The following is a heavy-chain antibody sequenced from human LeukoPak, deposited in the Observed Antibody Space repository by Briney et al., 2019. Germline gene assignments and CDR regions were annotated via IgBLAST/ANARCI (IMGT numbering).Heavy chain of an antibody. CDR3: ARDRGEDYDFWSGYGNWFDP. CDR2: INPNSGGT. V-gene: IGHV1-2*02. CDR1: GYTFTGYY. J-gene: IGHJ5*02. Sequence: GSSVKFSCKASGYTFTGYYMHWVRQAPGQGLEWMGWINPNSGGTNYAQKFQGRVTMTRDTSISTAYMELSRLRSDDTAVYYCARDRGEDYDFWSGYGNWFDPWGQGTLVTVSS. D-gene: IGHD3-3*01.